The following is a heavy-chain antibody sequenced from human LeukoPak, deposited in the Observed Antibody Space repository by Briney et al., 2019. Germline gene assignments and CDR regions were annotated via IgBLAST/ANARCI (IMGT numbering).Heavy chain of an antibody. D-gene: IGHD2-2*01. Sequence: AETLSLTCAVYGGSFSGYYWSWLRQPPGKGLEWIGELTDSGSTKYNPSLKSRGTISADTSKNECSLKLSSVTAADTAVYYGARAERRIVVVPAARGWFDPWGQGTLVTVSS. J-gene: IGHJ5*02. CDR2: LTDSGST. CDR1: GGSFSGYY. V-gene: IGHV4-34*01. CDR3: ARAERRIVVVPAARGWFDP.